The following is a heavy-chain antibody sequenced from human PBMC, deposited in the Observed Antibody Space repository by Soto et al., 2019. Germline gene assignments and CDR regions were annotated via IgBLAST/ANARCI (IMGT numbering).Heavy chain of an antibody. CDR2: IIPIFGTA. CDR3: ARDRRTYYYDSGGYYFDY. V-gene: IGHV1-69*13. D-gene: IGHD3-22*01. CDR1: GGTFSSYA. Sequence: ASVKVSCKASGGTFSSYAISWVRQAPGQGLEWMGGIIPIFGTANYAQKFQGRVTITADESTSTAYMELSSLRSEDTAVYYCARDRRTYYYDSGGYYFDYWGQGTLVTVSS. J-gene: IGHJ4*02.